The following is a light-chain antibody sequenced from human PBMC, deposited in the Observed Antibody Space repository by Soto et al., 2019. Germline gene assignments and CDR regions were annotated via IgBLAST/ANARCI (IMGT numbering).Light chain of an antibody. CDR1: QGISNY. CDR3: QNYNNVPIT. Sequence: DIQMTQSQSSLSASVGDRVTITCRASQGISNYLAWYQQKPEKVPKLLIYAASTLQSGVPSRFSGSGSGTDFTLTISSLQPEDVATYFCQNYNNVPITFGQGTRLEIK. CDR2: AAS. V-gene: IGKV1-27*01. J-gene: IGKJ5*01.